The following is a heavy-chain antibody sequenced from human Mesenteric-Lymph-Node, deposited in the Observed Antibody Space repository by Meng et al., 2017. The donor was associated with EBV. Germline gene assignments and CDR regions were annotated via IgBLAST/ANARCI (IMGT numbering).Heavy chain of an antibody. J-gene: IGHJ4*02. CDR1: GGSISYSSYY. CDR3: ARDLAYCGRDCEY. Sequence: QLQLQESGPGLVQPSETLSLTWTVSGGSISYSSYYWAWIRQPPGKGLEWIGTINYSGSTYYNPSLKSRVTMSVDTSKNQFSLNLNSVTAADTAVYYCARDLAYCGRDCEYWGQGILVTVSS. CDR2: INYSGST. V-gene: IGHV4-39*07. D-gene: IGHD2-21*02.